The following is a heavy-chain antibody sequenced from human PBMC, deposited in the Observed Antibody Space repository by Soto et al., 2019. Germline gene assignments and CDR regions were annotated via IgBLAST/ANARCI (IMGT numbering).Heavy chain of an antibody. V-gene: IGHV3-7*01. D-gene: IGHD6-25*01. CDR2: IKQDGSET. CDR1: GFTPSSYW. CDR3: ARGGFFVAAAPFDY. J-gene: IGHJ4*02. Sequence: SLRLSCAASGFTPSSYWMSWVRQAPGKGLEWVANIKQDGSETYYVDSVKGRFTISRDNAKNSLFLQMSSLRVEDTAVYYCARGGFFVAAAPFDYWGQGALVTVS.